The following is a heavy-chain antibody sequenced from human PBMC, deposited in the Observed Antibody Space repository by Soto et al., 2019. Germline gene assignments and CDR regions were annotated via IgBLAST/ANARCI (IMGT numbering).Heavy chain of an antibody. CDR1: GYIFPDYY. J-gene: IGHJ4*01. Sequence: ASVKFSCKASGYIFPDYYVHWVRQAPGEGLEWMGRINPNGGGTNYAQKFEGWVTMTTDTSISTAYMELSRLNFDDTAVYYCARGEQLVHFDSWGQGTLVTV. CDR3: ARGEQLVHFDS. D-gene: IGHD6-6*01. CDR2: INPNGGGT. V-gene: IGHV1-2*04.